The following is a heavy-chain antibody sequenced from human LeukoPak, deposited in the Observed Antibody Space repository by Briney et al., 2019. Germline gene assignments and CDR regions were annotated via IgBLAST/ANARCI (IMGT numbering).Heavy chain of an antibody. J-gene: IGHJ4*02. V-gene: IGHV3-20*04. CDR2: INWNGGST. CDR1: GFTFDDYG. CDR3: ARGGYGGNPSDY. D-gene: IGHD4-23*01. Sequence: GGSLRLSCAVSGFTFDDYGMSWVRQAPGKGLEWVSGINWNGGSTGYADSVKGRFTISRDNAKNSLYLQMNSLRAEDTALYYCARGGYGGNPSDYWGQGTLVTVSS.